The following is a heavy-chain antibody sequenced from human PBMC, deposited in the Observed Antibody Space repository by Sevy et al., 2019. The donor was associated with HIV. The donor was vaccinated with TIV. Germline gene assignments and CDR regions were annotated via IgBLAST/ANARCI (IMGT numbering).Heavy chain of an antibody. Sequence: GESLKISCQGSGYSFTSHWIAWVRQMPGKGLEWMGIIYPDDSDTRYSPSFQGQVTFSADKSIFTAYLQWGSLKASDTAIYYCATSRSGYFDGSGYYIYWVQGSQVTVSS. CDR3: ATSRSGYFDGSGYYIY. CDR2: IYPDDSDT. J-gene: IGHJ4*01. V-gene: IGHV5-51*01. CDR1: GYSFTSHW. D-gene: IGHD3-22*01.